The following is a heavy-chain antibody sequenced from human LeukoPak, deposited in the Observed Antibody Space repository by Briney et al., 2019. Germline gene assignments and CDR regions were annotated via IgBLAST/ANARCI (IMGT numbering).Heavy chain of an antibody. CDR1: GFTFSSYA. Sequence: GGSLRLSCAASGFTFSSYAMSWVRQAPGKGLEWVSAISGSGGSTYYADSVKGRFTISRDNSKNTLYLQMNSLRAEDTAVYCCANGRKWELLWPFDYWGQGTLVTVSS. J-gene: IGHJ4*02. CDR2: ISGSGGST. CDR3: ANGRKWELLWPFDY. V-gene: IGHV3-23*01. D-gene: IGHD1-26*01.